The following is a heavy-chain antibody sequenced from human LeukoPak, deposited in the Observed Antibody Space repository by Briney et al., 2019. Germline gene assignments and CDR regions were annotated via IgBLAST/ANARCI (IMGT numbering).Heavy chain of an antibody. CDR3: ARRGRPKGYFDWLSKNWFDP. D-gene: IGHD3-9*01. CDR2: IYYSGST. Sequence: SETLSLTCTVSGGSISSSSYYWGWIRQPPGKGLEWIGSIYYSGSTYYNPSLKSRVTISVDTSKNQFSLKLSSVTAADTAVYYCARRGRPKGYFDWLSKNWFDPWGQGTLVTVSS. J-gene: IGHJ5*02. CDR1: GGSISSSSYY. V-gene: IGHV4-39*01.